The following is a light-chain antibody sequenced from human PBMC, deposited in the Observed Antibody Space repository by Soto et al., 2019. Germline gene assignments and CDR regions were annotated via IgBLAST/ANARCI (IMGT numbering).Light chain of an antibody. V-gene: IGLV2-14*03. Sequence: QSVLTQPASVSGSPGQSITIPCTGTSSDVGGYNYVSWFQQHPGKAPKLLIYDVRYRPSGISDRFSGSKSGNTASLTISGLQAEDEADYYCSSYTNTNTYVFGSGTKLTVL. CDR1: SSDVGGYNY. CDR2: DVR. CDR3: SSYTNTNTYV. J-gene: IGLJ1*01.